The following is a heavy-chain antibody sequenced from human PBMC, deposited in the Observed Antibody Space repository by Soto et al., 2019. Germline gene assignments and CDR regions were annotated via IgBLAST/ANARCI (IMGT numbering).Heavy chain of an antibody. Sequence: GASVKVSCKASGYTLSRYGISWGRQAPGQRLEWMGWISAYNGNTNYAQKLQGRVTMTTDTSTSTAYMELRSLRSDDTAVYYCARDAPKWLVLSDDAFGIWGQGTMVTVSS. J-gene: IGHJ3*02. CDR2: ISAYNGNT. D-gene: IGHD6-19*01. CDR3: ARDAPKWLVLSDDAFGI. CDR1: GYTLSRYG. V-gene: IGHV1-18*01.